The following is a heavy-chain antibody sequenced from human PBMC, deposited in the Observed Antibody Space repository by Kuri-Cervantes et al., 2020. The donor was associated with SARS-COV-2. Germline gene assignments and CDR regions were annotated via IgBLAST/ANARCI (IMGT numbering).Heavy chain of an antibody. CDR3: AKDAGYSSSWYVGGSIWFDP. V-gene: IGHV3-23*01. CDR2: ISGSGRST. Sequence: GGSLRLSCAASGFTFSSYAMGWVRQAPGKGLEWVSAISGSGRSTYYADSVKGRFTISRDNSKNTLYLQMNSLRAEDTAVYYCAKDAGYSSSWYVGGSIWFDPWGQGTLVTVSS. D-gene: IGHD6-13*01. CDR1: GFTFSSYA. J-gene: IGHJ5*02.